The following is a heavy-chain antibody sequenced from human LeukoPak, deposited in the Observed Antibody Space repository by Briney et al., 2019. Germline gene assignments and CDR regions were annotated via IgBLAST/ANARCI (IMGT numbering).Heavy chain of an antibody. V-gene: IGHV3-7*01. J-gene: IGHJ4*02. Sequence: GGTLRLSCAASGFTFSSYWMSWVSQAPGKGLEWVANIKQDGSEKYYVDSVKGRFTISRDNAKNSLYLQMNSLRAEDTAVYYCARRAGGSPHDYWGQGTLVTVSS. CDR2: IKQDGSEK. CDR3: ARRAGGSPHDY. D-gene: IGHD3-16*01. CDR1: GFTFSSYW.